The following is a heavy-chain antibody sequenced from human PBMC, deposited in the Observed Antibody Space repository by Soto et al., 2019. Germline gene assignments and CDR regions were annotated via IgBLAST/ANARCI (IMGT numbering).Heavy chain of an antibody. J-gene: IGHJ4*02. V-gene: IGHV3-30-3*01. D-gene: IGHD6-13*01. CDR1: GFTFSSYA. CDR2: ISYDGSNK. Sequence: GGSLRLSCAASGFTFSSYAIHWVRQAPGKGLEWVVVISYDGSNKYYADSVKGRFTISRDNSKNTLYLQMNSLRAEDTAVYYCARDRDIAAAGIFDYWGQGTLVTVSS. CDR3: ARDRDIAAAGIFDY.